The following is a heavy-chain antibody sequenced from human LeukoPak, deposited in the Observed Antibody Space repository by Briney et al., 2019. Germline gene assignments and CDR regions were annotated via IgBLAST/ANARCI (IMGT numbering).Heavy chain of an antibody. CDR1: GGSISSYY. Sequence: PSETLSLTCTVSGGSISSYYWSWIRQPPGKGLEWIGYIYYSGSTNYNPSLKSRVTISVDTSKNQFSLKLSPVTAADTAVYYCARGVAAAGIDYWGQGTLVTVSS. V-gene: IGHV4-59*01. J-gene: IGHJ4*02. CDR2: IYYSGST. CDR3: ARGVAAAGIDY. D-gene: IGHD6-13*01.